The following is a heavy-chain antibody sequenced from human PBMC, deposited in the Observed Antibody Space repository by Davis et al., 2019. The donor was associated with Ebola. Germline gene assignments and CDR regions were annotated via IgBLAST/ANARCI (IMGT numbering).Heavy chain of an antibody. D-gene: IGHD3-9*01. CDR3: ASKASSRSYYDLLTGYFDAFDI. CDR1: GFTFSTHS. V-gene: IGHV3-21*01. CDR2: ISNSRDYI. J-gene: IGHJ3*02. Sequence: GESLKISCAASGFTFSTHSMNWVRQAPGKGLEWVSSISNSRDYIYYADSVKGRFTMSRDNAKTSLYLQMNSLRAEDTAVYFCASKASSRSYYDLLTGYFDAFDIWGQGTMVTVSS.